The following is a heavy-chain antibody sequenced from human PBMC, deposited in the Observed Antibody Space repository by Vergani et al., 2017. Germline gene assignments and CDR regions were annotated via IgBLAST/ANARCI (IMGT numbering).Heavy chain of an antibody. J-gene: IGHJ4*02. D-gene: IGHD5-18*01. CDR2: IYYSGST. CDR1: GGSISSYY. V-gene: IGHV4-59*01. Sequence: QVQLQESGPGLVKPSETLSLTCTFSGGSISSYYWSWIRQPPGKGLEWIGYIYYSGSTNYNPSLKSRVTISVDTSKNQFSLKLSSVTAADTAVYYCARQTYSYGYDYWGQGTLVTVSS. CDR3: ARQTYSYGYDY.